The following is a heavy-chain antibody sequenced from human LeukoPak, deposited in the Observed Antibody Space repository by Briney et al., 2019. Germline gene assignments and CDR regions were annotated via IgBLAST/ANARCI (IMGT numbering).Heavy chain of an antibody. J-gene: IGHJ3*02. CDR1: GFTFDDYA. D-gene: IGHD6-13*01. Sequence: GGSLRLSCAASGFTFDDYAMHWVRQAPGKGLEWVSGISWNSGSIGYADSVKGRFTISRDNAKNSLHLQMNSLRAEDTALYYCAKDMQQLVTVLLDAFDIWGQGTMVTVSS. CDR3: AKDMQQLVTVLLDAFDI. V-gene: IGHV3-9*01. CDR2: ISWNSGSI.